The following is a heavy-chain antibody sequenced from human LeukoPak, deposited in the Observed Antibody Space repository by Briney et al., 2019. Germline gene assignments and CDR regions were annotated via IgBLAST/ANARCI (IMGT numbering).Heavy chain of an antibody. CDR1: GYTFTSYA. J-gene: IGHJ2*01. D-gene: IGHD6-13*01. CDR2: INTNTGNP. CDR3: ARDHPLRTSSSWPKQSYWYFDL. Sequence: ASVKVSCKASGYTFTSYAMNWVRQAPGQGLEWMGWINTNTGNPTYAQGFTGRFVFSLDTSVSTAYLQISSLKAEDTAVYYCARDHPLRTSSSWPKQSYWYFDLWGRGTLVTVSS. V-gene: IGHV7-4-1*02.